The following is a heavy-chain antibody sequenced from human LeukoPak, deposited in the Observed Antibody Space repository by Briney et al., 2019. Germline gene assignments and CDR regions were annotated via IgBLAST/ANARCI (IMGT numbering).Heavy chain of an antibody. CDR2: IIPILGIA. D-gene: IGHD1-1*01. V-gene: IGHV1-69*04. Sequence: SVKVSCKASGYTFTSYAMNWVRQAPGQGLEWMGRIIPILGIANYAQKFRGRVTITADKSTSTAYMELSSLRSEDTAVYYCARAEGTIYYWGQGTLVTVSS. CDR1: GYTFTSYA. J-gene: IGHJ4*02. CDR3: ARAEGTIYY.